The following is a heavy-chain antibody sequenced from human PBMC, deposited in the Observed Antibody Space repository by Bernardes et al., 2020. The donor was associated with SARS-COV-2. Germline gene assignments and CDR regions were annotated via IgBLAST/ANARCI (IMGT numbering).Heavy chain of an antibody. Sequence: GGSLRLSCAASGFTFSSYSLHWVRQAPGKGLEWVSVISGPGTSIRYADSVKGRFTISRDNSKNTVFLQMNSLRVEDTAVYFCAKEWRDYHYGMDVWGQGTTVTVSS. D-gene: IGHD3-3*01. J-gene: IGHJ6*02. CDR1: GFTFSSYS. V-gene: IGHV3-23*01. CDR2: ISGPGTSI. CDR3: AKEWRDYHYGMDV.